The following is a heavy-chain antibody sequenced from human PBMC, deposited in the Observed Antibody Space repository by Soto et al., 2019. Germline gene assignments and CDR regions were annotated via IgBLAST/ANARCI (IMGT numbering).Heavy chain of an antibody. D-gene: IGHD3-22*01. J-gene: IGHJ4*02. Sequence: ASVKVSCKASGYKFTSYAIGWVRQAPGQGLEWLGWIGTFKGHTNYARSLQGRVTMTTDASTSTVYMDLRSLRSDDTAVYYCARVDDYYDSSGHYYTFFDYWGQGTLVTVSS. CDR1: GYKFTSYA. CDR2: IGTFKGHT. V-gene: IGHV1-18*04. CDR3: ARVDDYYDSSGHYYTFFDY.